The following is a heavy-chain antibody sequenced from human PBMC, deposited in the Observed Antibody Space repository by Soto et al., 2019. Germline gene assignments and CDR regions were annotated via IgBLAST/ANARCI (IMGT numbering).Heavy chain of an antibody. J-gene: IGHJ3*02. CDR2: ISAYNGNT. D-gene: IGHD3-22*01. V-gene: IGHV1-18*01. CDR3: ASDYYDSTRAFDI. Sequence: QLQLVQSGAEVKKPGASVKVSCKASGYAFTSYSITWVRQAPGQGLEWMGWISAYNGNTNYAQKLQGRVTMTTDTSTSTASMELRSLRSDDTAVYYCASDYYDSTRAFDIWGQGTMVTVSS. CDR1: GYAFTSYS.